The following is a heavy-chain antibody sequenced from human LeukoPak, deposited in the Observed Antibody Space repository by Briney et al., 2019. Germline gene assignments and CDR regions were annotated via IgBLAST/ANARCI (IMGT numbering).Heavy chain of an antibody. J-gene: IGHJ3*02. CDR2: ISAYNGDT. CDR1: GYTFITYG. Sequence: ASVKVSCKASGYTFITYGISWVRQAPGQGLEWMGWISAYNGDTNYAQKLQGRVTMTTDTSTSTAYMELSSLRSEDTAVYYCARVQRIVVVPAAIQGGDAFDIWGQGTMVTVSS. CDR3: ARVQRIVVVPAAIQGGDAFDI. D-gene: IGHD2-2*02. V-gene: IGHV1-18*01.